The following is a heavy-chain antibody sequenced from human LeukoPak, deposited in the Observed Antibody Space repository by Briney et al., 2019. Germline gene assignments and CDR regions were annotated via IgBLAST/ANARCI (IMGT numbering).Heavy chain of an antibody. CDR2: ISSSSSTT. V-gene: IGHV3-48*01. Sequence: GGSLRLSCAASGFTFSSYSMNWVRQAPGKGLEWVSYISSSSSTTYYADSVKGRFTISRDNAKNSLYLQMNSLRPGDTAVYYCAKLRVVFNWNYAYYFDSWGQGTLVTVSS. J-gene: IGHJ4*02. CDR1: GFTFSSYS. CDR3: AKLRVVFNWNYAYYFDS. D-gene: IGHD1-7*01.